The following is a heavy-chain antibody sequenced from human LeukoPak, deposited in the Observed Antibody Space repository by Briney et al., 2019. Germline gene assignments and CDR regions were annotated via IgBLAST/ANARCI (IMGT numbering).Heavy chain of an antibody. V-gene: IGHV4-34*01. CDR3: ARGPIAARRGYFDY. CDR1: GGSFSGYY. J-gene: IGHJ4*02. CDR2: INHSGST. D-gene: IGHD6-6*01. Sequence: SETLSLTCAVYGGSFSGYYWSWIRQPPGKGLEWIGEINHSGSTNYNPSLKSRVTISVDTSKNQFSLKLSSVTAADTAVYYCARGPIAARRGYFDYWGQGTLVTVSS.